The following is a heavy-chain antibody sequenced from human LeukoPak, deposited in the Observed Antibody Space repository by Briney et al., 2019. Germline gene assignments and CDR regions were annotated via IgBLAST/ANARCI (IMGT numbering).Heavy chain of an antibody. J-gene: IGHJ4*02. Sequence: GGSLRLACAASGFSVSGSYMSSVRQAPGKGLEWVAVLYVGGTIYYAASVKGRFTISRASSTNTLNLQMNSLSVEDTAVYYCARDPHFSGAGSHFDCWGQGTPVT. CDR2: LYVGGTI. CDR1: GFSVSGSY. V-gene: IGHV3-66*01. D-gene: IGHD3-10*01. CDR3: ARDPHFSGAGSHFDC.